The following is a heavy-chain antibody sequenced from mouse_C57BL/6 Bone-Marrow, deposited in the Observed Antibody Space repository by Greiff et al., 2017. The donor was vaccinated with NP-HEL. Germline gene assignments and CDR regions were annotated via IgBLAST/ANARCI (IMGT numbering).Heavy chain of an antibody. CDR2: IYPGDGDT. V-gene: IGHV1-82*01. CDR1: GYAFSSSW. Sequence: VKLMESGPELVKPGASVKISCKASGYAFSSSWMNWVKQRPGKGLEWIGRIYPGDGDTNYNGKFKGKATLTADKSSSTAYMQLSSLTSEDSAVYFCAELRFAYWGQGTLVTVSA. J-gene: IGHJ3*01. CDR3: AELRFAY.